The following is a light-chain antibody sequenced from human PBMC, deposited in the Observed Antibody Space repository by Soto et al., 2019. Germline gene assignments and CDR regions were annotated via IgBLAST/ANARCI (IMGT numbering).Light chain of an antibody. J-gene: IGKJ1*01. V-gene: IGKV3-20*01. CDR3: QQYGSSIRT. CDR1: QSIRSSY. CDR2: GVS. Sequence: EIVLTQSPGTLSLSPRERATLSCRASQSIRSSYLAWYQQKPGQTPRLLIYGVSTRATGIPDRFSGSGSGTDFTLTISRLEPEDFAVYYCQQYGSSIRTFGQGTKVEIK.